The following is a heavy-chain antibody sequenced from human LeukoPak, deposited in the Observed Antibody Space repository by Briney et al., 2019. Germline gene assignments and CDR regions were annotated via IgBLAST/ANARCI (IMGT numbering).Heavy chain of an antibody. CDR2: IRYGGNNK. J-gene: IGHJ6*03. CDR1: GFSLSSYG. CDR3: AKEGAVLGEYYYYYMDV. V-gene: IGHV3-30*02. D-gene: IGHD3-16*01. Sequence: GGSLTLSRALSGFSLSSYGMQWVSPPPGKGLGWATFIRYGGNNKYYADSVKGRFTVSRDNSNNALSMQMNSLGGDDTAVYYCAKEGAVLGEYYYYYMDVWGKGTTVTVSS.